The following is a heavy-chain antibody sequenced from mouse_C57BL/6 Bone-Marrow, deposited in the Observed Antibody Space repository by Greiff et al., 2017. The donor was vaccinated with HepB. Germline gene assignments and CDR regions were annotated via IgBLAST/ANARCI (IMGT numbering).Heavy chain of an antibody. CDR1: GYAFSSSW. CDR3: ARGVGYYAMDY. D-gene: IGHD1-1*01. Sequence: QVQLQQSGPELVKPGASVKISCKASGYAFSSSWMNWVKQRPGKGLEWIGRIYPGDGDTNYNGKFKGKATLTADKSSSTAYMQLSSLTSEDSAVYFCARGVGYYAMDYWGQGTSVTVSS. CDR2: IYPGDGDT. J-gene: IGHJ4*01. V-gene: IGHV1-82*01.